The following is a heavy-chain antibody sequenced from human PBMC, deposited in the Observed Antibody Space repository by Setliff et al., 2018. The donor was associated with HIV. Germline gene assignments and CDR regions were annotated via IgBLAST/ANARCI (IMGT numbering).Heavy chain of an antibody. CDR1: GFSFSNSW. J-gene: IGHJ4*02. V-gene: IGHV3-74*01. Sequence: PGGSLRLSCAASGFSFSNSWMHWVRQAPGKGLVWVSRINTDGRLTNYVDSVKGRFTISKDNAKSSLYLQMNSLRAEDTAVYYCAKVVMGAVDYWGQGTLVTVSS. D-gene: IGHD1-26*01. CDR2: INTDGRLT. CDR3: AKVVMGAVDY.